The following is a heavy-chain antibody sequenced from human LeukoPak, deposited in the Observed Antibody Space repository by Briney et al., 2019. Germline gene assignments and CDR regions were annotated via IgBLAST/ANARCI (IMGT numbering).Heavy chain of an antibody. D-gene: IGHD2-2*01. V-gene: IGHV1-18*04. CDR1: GYTFTGYY. J-gene: IGHJ5*02. Sequence: ASVKVSCKASGYTFTGYYMHWVRQAPGQGLEWMGWINAYNGNTNYAQKLQGRVTMTTDTPSSTDYMEQRILRSDDTAVYYCARTKEGDCRSTSCRPPSSCFDPGGRETLVTVSS. CDR3: ARTKEGDCRSTSCRPPSSCFDP. CDR2: INAYNGNT.